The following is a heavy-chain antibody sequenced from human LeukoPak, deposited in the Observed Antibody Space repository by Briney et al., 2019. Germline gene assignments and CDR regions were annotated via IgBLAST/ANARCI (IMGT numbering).Heavy chain of an antibody. V-gene: IGHV1-8*02. CDR1: GYTFTSYG. CDR2: MNPNSGNT. D-gene: IGHD1-26*01. Sequence: ASVKVSCKASGYTFTSYGISWVRQATGQGLEWMGWMNPNSGNTGYAQKFQGRVSMTRNTSISTAYMELSSLKSEDTAVYYCARGLGEGATNWFDPWGQGALVTVSS. J-gene: IGHJ5*02. CDR3: ARGLGEGATNWFDP.